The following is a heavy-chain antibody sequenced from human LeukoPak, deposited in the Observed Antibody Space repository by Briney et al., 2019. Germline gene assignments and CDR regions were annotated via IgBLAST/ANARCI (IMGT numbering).Heavy chain of an antibody. Sequence: SETLSLTCTVSGGSIRSYYWGWIRQPPGKGLEWVGYIHYSESTKYNPSLKSRVTMSVDTSKNQFSLKLSSVTAADTAVYYCASRSGSFSDALDIWGQGTLVTVSS. J-gene: IGHJ3*02. CDR1: GGSIRSYY. CDR3: ASRSGSFSDALDI. D-gene: IGHD3-10*01. CDR2: IHYSEST. V-gene: IGHV4-59*08.